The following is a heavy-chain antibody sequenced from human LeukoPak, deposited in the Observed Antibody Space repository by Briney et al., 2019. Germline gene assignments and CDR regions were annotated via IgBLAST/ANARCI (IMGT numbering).Heavy chain of an antibody. V-gene: IGHV4-34*01. Sequence: SETLSLTCAVYGGSLSGYYWSWIRQPPGKGLEWIGEINHSGSTNYNPSLKSRITISVDTSKNQFSLNLSSVTAADTAVYYCARGSWPLTSDYWGQGTLVTVSS. CDR2: INHSGST. CDR3: ARGSWPLTSDY. J-gene: IGHJ4*02. D-gene: IGHD5-24*01. CDR1: GGSLSGYY.